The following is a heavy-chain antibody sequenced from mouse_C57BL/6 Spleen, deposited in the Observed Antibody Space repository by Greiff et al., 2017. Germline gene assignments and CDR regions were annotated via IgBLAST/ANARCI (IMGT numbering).Heavy chain of an antibody. D-gene: IGHD1-1*01. CDR1: GYTFTSYW. CDR3: ARCDYYGSSHGYFDV. Sequence: QVQLQQPGAELVKPGASVKLSCKASGYTFTSYWMHWVKQRPGQGLEWIGMIHPNSGSTNYNEKFKSKATLTVDKSSSTAYMQLSSLTSEDSAVYYCARCDYYGSSHGYFDVWGTGTTVTVSS. J-gene: IGHJ1*03. CDR2: IHPNSGST. V-gene: IGHV1-64*01.